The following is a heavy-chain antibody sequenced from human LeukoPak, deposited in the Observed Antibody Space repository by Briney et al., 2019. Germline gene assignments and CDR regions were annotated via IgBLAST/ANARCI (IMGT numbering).Heavy chain of an antibody. CDR2: IYYSGST. Sequence: SETLSLTCTGSGGSISSYYWSWIRQPPGKGREWIGYIYYSGSTNYNPSLKSRVTISVDTSKNQFSLKLCSVTAADTAVYYCAGGLYSNYFRWFDLWGQGTLVTVSS. J-gene: IGHJ5*02. V-gene: IGHV4-59*12. D-gene: IGHD4-11*01. CDR1: GGSISSYY. CDR3: AGGLYSNYFRWFDL.